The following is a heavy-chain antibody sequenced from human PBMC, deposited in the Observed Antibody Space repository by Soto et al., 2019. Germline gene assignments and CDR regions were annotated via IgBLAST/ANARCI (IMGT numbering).Heavy chain of an antibody. CDR3: ANHSGVCSGGSCYYFDY. CDR1: GFTFSSYA. V-gene: IGHV3-23*01. Sequence: GGSLRLSCAASGFTFSSYAMSWVRQAPGKGLEWVSAISGSGGSTYYADSVKGRFTISRDNSKNTLYLQMNSLRAEDTAVYYCANHSGVCSGGSCYYFDYWGQGTLVTVSS. CDR2: ISGSGGST. J-gene: IGHJ4*02. D-gene: IGHD2-15*01.